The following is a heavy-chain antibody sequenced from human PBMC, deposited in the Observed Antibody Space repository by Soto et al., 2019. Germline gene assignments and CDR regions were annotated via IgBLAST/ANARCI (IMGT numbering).Heavy chain of an antibody. CDR1: GYTFTSYA. D-gene: IGHD1-26*01. J-gene: IGHJ2*01. Sequence: QVQLVQSGAEVKKPGASVKVSCKASGYTFTSYAMHWVRQAPGQRLEWMGWINAGNGNPKYSQKFQGRVTITRDTSASTAHMELSSLRSADTAVYYCARGGSLYWYFDLWGRGTLVTVSS. CDR3: ARGGSLYWYFDL. CDR2: INAGNGNP. V-gene: IGHV1-3*01.